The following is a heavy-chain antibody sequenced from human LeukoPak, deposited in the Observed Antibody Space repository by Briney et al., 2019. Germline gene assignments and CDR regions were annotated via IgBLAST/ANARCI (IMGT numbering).Heavy chain of an antibody. CDR2: ILPISATS. D-gene: IGHD3-9*01. J-gene: IGHJ6*03. Sequence: GASVKVSCKASAGTFISYAISWVRQAPGQGLEWMGGILPISATSNYAAKFQGRVTKTTDTSTSTAYMELSSLRSDDTAVYYCARGKYRAGQLRYFDWLKASGRDRNYYMDVWGKGTTVTVSS. V-gene: IGHV1-69*05. CDR1: AGTFISYA. CDR3: ARGKYRAGQLRYFDWLKASGRDRNYYMDV.